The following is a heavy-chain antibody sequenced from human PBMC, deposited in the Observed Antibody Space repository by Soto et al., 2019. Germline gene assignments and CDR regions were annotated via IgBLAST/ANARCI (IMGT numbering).Heavy chain of an antibody. CDR2: IGTAGDT. CDR3: AXXXXXXKTSCYWARLYYGXDV. Sequence: EEQLVESGGNLVQPGGSLRLSCAASGFTFSSYDMHWVRQATGKGLEWVSAIGTAGDTYYSGSVKGRFSVSRENVKNSLYLQMNSLRAGDTAVYYCAXXXXXXKTSCYWARLYYGXDVWGQGT. J-gene: IGHJ6*02. CDR1: GFTFSSYD. D-gene: IGHD2-2*01. V-gene: IGHV3-13*01.